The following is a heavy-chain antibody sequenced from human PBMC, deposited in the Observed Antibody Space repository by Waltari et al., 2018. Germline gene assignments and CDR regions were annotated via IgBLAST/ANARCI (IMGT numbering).Heavy chain of an antibody. CDR3: TRGGNYDFWSHSPFVDP. CDR2: IRHPGNT. J-gene: IGHJ5*02. CDR1: GASFSSYY. D-gene: IGHD3-3*01. Sequence: QVQLQQWGAGLLKPSETLSLTCSVSGASFSSYYWGWVRHVTGKGLEWIGQIRHPGNTNYNPSLQSRVAISIDTSRNQFSLRVFSVTAADTGLYFCTRGGNYDFWSHSPFVDPWGQGTHVSVSS. V-gene: IGHV4-34*01.